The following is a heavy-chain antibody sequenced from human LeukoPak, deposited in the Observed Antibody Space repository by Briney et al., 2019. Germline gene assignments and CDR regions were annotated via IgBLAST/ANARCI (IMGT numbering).Heavy chain of an antibody. J-gene: IGHJ6*03. CDR1: GFTFSSYS. D-gene: IGHD3-3*02. V-gene: IGHV3-21*01. Sequence: GGSLRLSCAASGFTFSSYSMNWVRQAPGKGLEWVSSISSSSSYIYNADSVKGRFTISRDDSKNTLYLQMNSLRAEDTAVYYCARPYLEWSLKFYMDVWGKGTTVTVSS. CDR3: ARPYLEWSLKFYMDV. CDR2: ISSSSSYI.